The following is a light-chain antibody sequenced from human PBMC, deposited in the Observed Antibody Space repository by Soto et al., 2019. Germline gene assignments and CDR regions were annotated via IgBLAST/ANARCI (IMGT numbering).Light chain of an antibody. V-gene: IGKV3D-20*02. CDR3: QQRSNWPT. J-gene: IGKJ1*01. CDR2: DAS. CDR1: QSFSSSY. Sequence: EIVLTQSPGTLSLSPGERATLSCRASQSFSSSYLAWYQQKPGQAPRLLIYDASNRATGIPARFSGSGSGTDFTLTISRLEPEDFAVYYCQQRSNWPTFGQGTKVDIK.